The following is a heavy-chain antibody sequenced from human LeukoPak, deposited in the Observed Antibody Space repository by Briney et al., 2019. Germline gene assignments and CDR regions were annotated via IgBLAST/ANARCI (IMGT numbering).Heavy chain of an antibody. J-gene: IGHJ4*02. CDR1: GGSFSGYY. V-gene: IGHV4-59*01. Sequence: KSSETLSLTCAVYGGSFSGYYWSWIRQPPGKGLEWIGYIYYSGSTKYNPSLKSRVTISVDASKTQFSLKLNSVTAADTAVYYCARGSRELYYFDYWGQGTLVTVSS. D-gene: IGHD1-7*01. CDR3: ARGSRELYYFDY. CDR2: IYYSGST.